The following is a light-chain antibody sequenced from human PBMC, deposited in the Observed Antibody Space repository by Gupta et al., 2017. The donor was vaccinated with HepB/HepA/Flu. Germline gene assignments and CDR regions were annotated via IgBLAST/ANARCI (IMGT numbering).Light chain of an antibody. CDR2: EVS. J-gene: IGLJ2*01. CDR1: SSDVGGYNY. Sequence: ISCTGTSSDVGGYNYVSWYQQHPGKAPKLMIYEVSNRPSGVSNRFSGSKSGNTASLTISGLQAEDEADYYCSSYTSSSIVVFGGGTKLTVL. V-gene: IGLV2-14*01. CDR3: SSYTSSSIVV.